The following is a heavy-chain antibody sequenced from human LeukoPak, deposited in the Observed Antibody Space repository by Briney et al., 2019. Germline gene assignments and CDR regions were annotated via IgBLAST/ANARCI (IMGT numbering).Heavy chain of an antibody. Sequence: SETLSLTCAVYGGSFSGYYWSWIRQPPGKGLEWIGEINHSGSTNYNPSLKSRVTISVDTSKNQFSLKLSSVTAADTAVYYCARGSDILTGYSTYYFGYWGQGTLVTVSS. CDR1: GGSFSGYY. D-gene: IGHD3-9*01. CDR2: INHSGST. J-gene: IGHJ4*02. CDR3: ARGSDILTGYSTYYFGY. V-gene: IGHV4-34*01.